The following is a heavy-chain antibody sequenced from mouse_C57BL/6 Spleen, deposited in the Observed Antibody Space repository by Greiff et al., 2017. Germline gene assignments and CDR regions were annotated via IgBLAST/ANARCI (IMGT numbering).Heavy chain of an antibody. V-gene: IGHV1-54*01. J-gene: IGHJ2*01. CDR3: ARELPSYYFDY. Sequence: VQLQESGAELVRPGTSVKVSCKASGYAFTNYLIEWVKQRPGQGLEWIGVINPGSGGTNYNEKFKGKATLTADKSSSTAYMQLSSLTSEDSAVYFCARELPSYYFDYWGQGTTLTVSS. D-gene: IGHD1-1*01. CDR1: GYAFTNYL. CDR2: INPGSGGT.